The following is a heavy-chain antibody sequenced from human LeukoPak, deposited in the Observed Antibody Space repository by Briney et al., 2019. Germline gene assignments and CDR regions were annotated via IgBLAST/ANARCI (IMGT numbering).Heavy chain of an antibody. CDR2: ISSSSSTI. Sequence: GGSLRLSCAASGFTFSSYSMNWVRQVPGKGLEWVSYISSSSSTIYYADSVKGRFTISRDNAKNSLYLQMNSLRAEDTAVYYCARANRELHDAFDIWGQGTMVTVSS. CDR1: GFTFSSYS. CDR3: ARANRELHDAFDI. V-gene: IGHV3-48*04. J-gene: IGHJ3*02. D-gene: IGHD1-26*01.